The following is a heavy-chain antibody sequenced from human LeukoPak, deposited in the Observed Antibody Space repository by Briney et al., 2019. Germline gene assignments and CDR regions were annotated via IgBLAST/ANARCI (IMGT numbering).Heavy chain of an antibody. D-gene: IGHD6-19*01. CDR2: INGDGSNT. CDR3: ARGTLAGYFLGY. CDR1: GFTFSRNW. J-gene: IGHJ4*02. Sequence: GGSLRLSCAASGFTFSRNWMNWVRQAPGKGLVWVSRINGDGSNTGYAGSVKGRFTISRDNAKNTLYLQMNSLRAEDTAIYYCARGTLAGYFLGYWGRGTLVTVSS. V-gene: IGHV3-74*01.